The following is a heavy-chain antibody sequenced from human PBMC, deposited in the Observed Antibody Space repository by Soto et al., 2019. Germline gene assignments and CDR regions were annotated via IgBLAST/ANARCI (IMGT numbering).Heavy chain of an antibody. CDR2: VSYSGST. Sequence: SETLSLTCTVSGGSIGSGDYYWSWIHQPPGKALEWIGYVSYSGSTYYNPSLKSRVTISVDTSKNQFSLRLSSVTAADTAVYYCARVGAYCSSSSCYYYFGMDVWGQGTTVTVSS. J-gene: IGHJ6*02. D-gene: IGHD2-2*01. V-gene: IGHV4-30-4*01. CDR1: GGSIGSGDYY. CDR3: ARVGAYCSSSSCYYYFGMDV.